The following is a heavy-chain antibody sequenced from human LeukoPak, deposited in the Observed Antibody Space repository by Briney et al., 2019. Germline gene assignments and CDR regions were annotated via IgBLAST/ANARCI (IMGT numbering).Heavy chain of an antibody. Sequence: GGSLRLSCAASGFTFSSYAMHWVRQAPGKGLEYVSSISSNGGSTYYANSVKGRFTMSRDNSKNTLYLQMNSLRAEDTAVYYCAKDRSITMVRGVSGVFDYWGQGTLVTVSS. V-gene: IGHV3-64*01. CDR2: ISSNGGST. D-gene: IGHD3-10*01. CDR1: GFTFSSYA. CDR3: AKDRSITMVRGVSGVFDY. J-gene: IGHJ4*02.